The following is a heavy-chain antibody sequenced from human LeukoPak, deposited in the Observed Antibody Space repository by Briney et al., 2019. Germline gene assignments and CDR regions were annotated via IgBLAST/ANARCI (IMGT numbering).Heavy chain of an antibody. Sequence: GGSLRLSCAASGFLFFNYGMNWVRQAPGKGLEWVSVVTGNGAETKYADSVKGRFTVFRYNSKNMLYLQMDRLRADDTAVYYCAKRDGPYFFDYWGQGTPVTVSS. J-gene: IGHJ4*02. CDR3: AKRDGPYFFDY. CDR1: GFLFFNYG. CDR2: VTGNGAET. V-gene: IGHV3-23*01.